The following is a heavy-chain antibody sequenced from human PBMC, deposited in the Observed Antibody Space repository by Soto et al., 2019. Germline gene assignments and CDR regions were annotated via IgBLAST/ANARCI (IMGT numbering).Heavy chain of an antibody. CDR1: GGTFSSYA. D-gene: IGHD3-22*01. Sequence: QVQLVQSGAEVKKPGSSVKVSCTASGGTFSSYAISWVRQAPGQGLEWMGGIIPIFGTANYAQKFQGRVTITADESTRTAYMELSSLRSEDTAVYYCAREGASGSHIGYWGQGTLVTVSS. CDR2: IIPIFGTA. CDR3: AREGASGSHIGY. V-gene: IGHV1-69*01. J-gene: IGHJ4*02.